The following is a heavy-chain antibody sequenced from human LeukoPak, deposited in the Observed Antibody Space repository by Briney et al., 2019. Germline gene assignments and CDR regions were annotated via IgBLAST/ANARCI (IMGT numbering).Heavy chain of an antibody. V-gene: IGHV3-66*01. CDR2: IYSFSST. Sequence: GGSLRLSCAASGFTFSDYYMSWIRQAPGKGLEWVSVIYSFSSTYYADSVKGRFTISRDNSKNTLYLQMNGLRAEDTAIYYCARGQWLSRLFDFWGQGTLVTVSS. CDR3: ARGQWLSRLFDF. D-gene: IGHD6-19*01. J-gene: IGHJ4*02. CDR1: GFTFSDYY.